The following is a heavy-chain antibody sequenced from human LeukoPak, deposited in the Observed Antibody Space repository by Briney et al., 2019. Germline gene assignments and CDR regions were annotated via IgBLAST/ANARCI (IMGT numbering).Heavy chain of an antibody. J-gene: IGHJ5*02. CDR3: ARVHDYGDPGSSWFDP. CDR1: GYTFTSYD. V-gene: IGHV1-8*03. CDR2: MNPNSGNT. Sequence: ASVKVSCKASGYTFTSYDINWVRQATGQGLEWMGWMNPNSGNTGYAQKFQGRVTITRNTSISTAYMELSSLRSEDTAVYYCARVHDYGDPGSSWFDPWGQGTLVIVSS. D-gene: IGHD4-17*01.